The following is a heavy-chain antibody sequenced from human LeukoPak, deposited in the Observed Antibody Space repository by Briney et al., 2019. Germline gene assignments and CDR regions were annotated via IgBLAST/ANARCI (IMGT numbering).Heavy chain of an antibody. J-gene: IGHJ4*02. CDR1: GYTFTGYY. D-gene: IGHD3-22*01. Sequence: ASVKASCKASGYTFTGYYMHWVRQAPGQGLEWMGWINPNSGGTNYAQKFQGRVTMTRDTSISTAYMELSRLRSDDTAVYYCARDDSSGYYLFDYWGQGTLVTVSS. V-gene: IGHV1-2*02. CDR3: ARDDSSGYYLFDY. CDR2: INPNSGGT.